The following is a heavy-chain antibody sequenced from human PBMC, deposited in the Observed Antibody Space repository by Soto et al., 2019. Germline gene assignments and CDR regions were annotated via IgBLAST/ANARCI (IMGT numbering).Heavy chain of an antibody. CDR1: GFTFSSYG. CDR3: ARGPSGSSSWVVY. V-gene: IGHV3-33*01. CDR2: IWYDGSNK. D-gene: IGHD6-13*01. Sequence: GGSLRLSYAASGFTFSSYGMHWVRQAPGKGLEWVAVIWYDGSNKYYADSVKGRFTISRDNSKNTLYLQMNSLRAEDTAVYYCARGPSGSSSWVVYWGQGTLVTVSS. J-gene: IGHJ4*02.